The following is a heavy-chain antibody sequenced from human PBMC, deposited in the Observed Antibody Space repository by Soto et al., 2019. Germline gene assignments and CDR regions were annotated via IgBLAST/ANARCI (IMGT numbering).Heavy chain of an antibody. CDR2: IYYSGST. V-gene: IGHV4-59*01. CDR1: GGSIIRYY. J-gene: IGHJ5*02. D-gene: IGHD6-6*01. CDR3: ARHSIAARDYNWFDP. Sequence: SETLSLTCTVSGGSIIRYYWSWILQPPGKGLEWIGYIYYSGSTNYNPSLKSRVTISVDTSKNQFSLKLSSVTAADTAVYYCARHSIAARDYNWFDPWGQGTLVTVSS.